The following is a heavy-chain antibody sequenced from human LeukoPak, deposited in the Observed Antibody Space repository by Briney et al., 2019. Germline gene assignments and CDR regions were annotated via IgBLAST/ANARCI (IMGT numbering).Heavy chain of an antibody. V-gene: IGHV1-2*02. CDR2: INPNSGGT. J-gene: IGHJ6*03. CDR3: ARESGVVTPPSYYYYYMDV. Sequence: GASVKVSCKASGYTFTGYYMHWVRQAPGQGLEWMGWINPNSGGTNYAQKFQGRVTMIRDTSISTAYMELSRLRSDDTAVYYCARESGVVTPPSYYYYYMDVWGKGTTVTVSS. D-gene: IGHD3-3*01. CDR1: GYTFTGYY.